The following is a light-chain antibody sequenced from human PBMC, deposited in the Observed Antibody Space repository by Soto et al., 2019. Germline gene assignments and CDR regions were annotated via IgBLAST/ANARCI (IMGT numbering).Light chain of an antibody. CDR3: QQRSNWLIS. V-gene: IGKV3-11*01. CDR1: QSVSGY. J-gene: IGKJ3*01. CDR2: DGS. Sequence: EIVLTQSPATLSLSPGERATLSCRASQSVSGYLAWYQQKPGQAPRLLIYDGSHRAAGIPSRFSGSGSGTDFTLTISGLEPEDFAVYYCQQRSNWLISFGPGT.